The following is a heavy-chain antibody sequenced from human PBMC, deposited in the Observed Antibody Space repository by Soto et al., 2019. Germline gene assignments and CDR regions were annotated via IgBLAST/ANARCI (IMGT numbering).Heavy chain of an antibody. Sequence: GGSLRLSCAASGFTFISYAMSWVRQAPGKGLEWVSAISGSGGSTYYADSVKGRFAISRDNSKNTLYLQMNSLRAEDTAVYYCAKEPPLAADGMGGREVWGQGTTVTVSS. J-gene: IGHJ6*02. CDR1: GFTFISYA. CDR2: ISGSGGST. V-gene: IGHV3-23*01. CDR3: AKEPPLAADGMGGREV. D-gene: IGHD6-13*01.